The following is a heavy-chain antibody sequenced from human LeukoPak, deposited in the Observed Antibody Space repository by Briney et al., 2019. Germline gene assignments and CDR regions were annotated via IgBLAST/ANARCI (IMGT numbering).Heavy chain of an antibody. J-gene: IGHJ3*02. D-gene: IGHD3-16*01. Sequence: GLEWMGIIYPGDSDTRYSPSFQGQVTISADKSISTAYLQWSSLKASDTAMYYCARNLGFDIWGQGTMVTVSS. V-gene: IGHV5-51*01. CDR2: IYPGDSDT. CDR3: ARNLGFDI.